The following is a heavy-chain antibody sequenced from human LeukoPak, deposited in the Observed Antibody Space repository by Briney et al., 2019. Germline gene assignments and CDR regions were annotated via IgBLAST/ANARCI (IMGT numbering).Heavy chain of an antibody. CDR1: GFTFSSSL. D-gene: IGHD6-13*01. CDR3: AKGGIAAVGTFDY. CDR2: ISGGGGST. J-gene: IGHJ4*02. V-gene: IGHV3-23*01. Sequence: GGSLRLSCAASGFTFSSSLMTWVRQAPGEGLEWVSGISGGGGSTFYADSVKGRFTISRDNSKNTLYLQMNSLRAEDTAVYYCAKGGIAAVGTFDYWGQGTLVTVSS.